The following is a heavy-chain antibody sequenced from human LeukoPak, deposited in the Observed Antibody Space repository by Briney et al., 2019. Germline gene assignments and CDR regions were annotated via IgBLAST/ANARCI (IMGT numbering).Heavy chain of an antibody. V-gene: IGHV3-23*01. CDR1: GYTFSSYA. Sequence: PGGSLRLSCAASGYTFSSYAMSWVRQAPGKGLEWVSAISGSGGSTYYADSVKGRFTISRDNSKNTLYLQMNSLRAEDTAVYYCAKVGYCSGGRSYDHWGQGPLVTVSS. CDR2: ISGSGGST. J-gene: IGHJ5*02. CDR3: AKVGYCSGGRSYDH. D-gene: IGHD2-15*01.